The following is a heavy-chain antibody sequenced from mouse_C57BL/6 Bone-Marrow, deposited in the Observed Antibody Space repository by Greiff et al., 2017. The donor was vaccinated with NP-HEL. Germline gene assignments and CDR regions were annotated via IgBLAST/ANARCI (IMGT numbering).Heavy chain of an antibody. Sequence: VQLQQPGAELVRPGSSVKLSCKASGYTFTSYWMDWVKQRPGQGLEWIGNIYPSDSETHYNQKFKDKATLTVDKSSSTAYMQLSSLTSEDSAVYYCARIGYLYYAMDYWGQGTSVTVSS. CDR1: GYTFTSYW. J-gene: IGHJ4*01. D-gene: IGHD2-3*01. CDR3: ARIGYLYYAMDY. CDR2: IYPSDSET. V-gene: IGHV1-61*01.